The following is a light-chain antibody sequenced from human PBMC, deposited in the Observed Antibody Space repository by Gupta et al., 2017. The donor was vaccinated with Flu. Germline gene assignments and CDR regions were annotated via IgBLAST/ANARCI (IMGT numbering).Light chain of an antibody. CDR1: SDVGSYNL. J-gene: IGLJ2*01. CDR3: SSYAGSNTFEVV. CDR2: EVN. V-gene: IGLV2-23*02. Sequence: SDVGSYNLVSWYQQHPGKTPQLMIYEVNKRPSGVSDRFSGSKSGNTASLTISGLQAEDEADYYCSSYAGSNTFEVVFGGGTKLTVL.